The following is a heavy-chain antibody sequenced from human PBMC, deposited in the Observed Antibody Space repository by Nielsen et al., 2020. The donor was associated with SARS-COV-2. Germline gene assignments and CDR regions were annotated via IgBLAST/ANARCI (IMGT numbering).Heavy chain of an antibody. V-gene: IGHV1-69*13. CDR3: ARGKLTATVFNYYYGMDV. D-gene: IGHD5-18*01. J-gene: IGHJ6*02. Sequence: SVKVSCKASGGTFTNYGFSWVRQAPGQGPEWMGGIIPIFGETSYAQKFQGRVTITADGSSSTVYMELSSLRSEDTAVYYCARGKLTATVFNYYYGMDVWGQGTTVTVSS. CDR1: GGTFTNYG. CDR2: IIPIFGET.